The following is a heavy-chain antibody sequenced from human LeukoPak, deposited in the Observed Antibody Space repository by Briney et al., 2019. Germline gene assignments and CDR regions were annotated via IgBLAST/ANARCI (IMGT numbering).Heavy chain of an antibody. D-gene: IGHD3-3*01. V-gene: IGHV4-34*01. Sequence: PSETLSLTCAVYGGSFSGYYWSWIRQPPGKGLEWIGEINHSGSTNYNPSLKSRVTISVDTSKNQFSLKLSSVTAADTAVYYCARHGRFFGVVMYWGQGTLVTVSS. CDR3: ARHGRFFGVVMY. CDR2: INHSGST. CDR1: GGSFSGYY. J-gene: IGHJ4*02.